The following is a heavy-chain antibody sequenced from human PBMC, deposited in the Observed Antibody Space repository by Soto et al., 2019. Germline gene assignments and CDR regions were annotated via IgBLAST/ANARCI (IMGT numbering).Heavy chain of an antibody. CDR1: GYTFTGYY. V-gene: IGHV1-2*04. J-gene: IGHJ4*01. CDR3: ARELPDGNSCMDF. D-gene: IGHD1-7*01. CDR2: INPNSGGT. Sequence: ASVKVSCKASGYTFTGYYIHWVRQAPGQGLQWMGWINPNSGGTNYAQKFQGWVTMTRDTSISTAYMELSRLTSDDTGVYYCARELPDGNSCMDFWGQGALVTVSS.